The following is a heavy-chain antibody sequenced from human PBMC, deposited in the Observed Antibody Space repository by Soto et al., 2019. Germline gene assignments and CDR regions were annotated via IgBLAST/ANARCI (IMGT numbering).Heavy chain of an antibody. CDR2: ISGSGGST. J-gene: IGHJ4*02. CDR3: AKSDDFWSGYYNFDD. CDR1: GFTFSSYA. D-gene: IGHD3-3*01. Sequence: GGSLRLSCAASGFTFSSYAMSWVRQAPGKGLERVSAISGSGGSTYYADSVKGRFTISRDNSKNTLYLQMNSLRAEDTAVYYCAKSDDFWSGYYNFDDWGQGTLVTVSS. V-gene: IGHV3-23*01.